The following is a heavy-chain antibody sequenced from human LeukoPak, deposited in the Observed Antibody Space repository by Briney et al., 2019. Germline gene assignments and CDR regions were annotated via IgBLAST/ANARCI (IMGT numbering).Heavy chain of an antibody. V-gene: IGHV3-23*01. Sequence: GGSLRLSCVVSGLTFSSYAMSWVRQAPGKGLEWVSGISGSGDNTYYADSVKGRFTTSRDNSKNTLYVQMDSLRGEDTAVYYCAKDFRIGYSAHFDYWGQGALVTVSS. CDR1: GLTFSSYA. J-gene: IGHJ4*02. D-gene: IGHD2-21*01. CDR2: ISGSGDNT. CDR3: AKDFRIGYSAHFDY.